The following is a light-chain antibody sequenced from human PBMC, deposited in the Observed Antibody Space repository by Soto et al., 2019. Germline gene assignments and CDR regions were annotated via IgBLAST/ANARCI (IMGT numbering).Light chain of an antibody. CDR3: QTWGTGIHVV. Sequence: QPVLTQSPSASASLGASVKLTCTLSSGHSSYAIAWHQQQPEKGPRYLMKLNSDGSHSKGDGIPDRFSGSSSGAERYPTISSLQSEDEADYYCQTWGTGIHVVFGGGTKLTVL. J-gene: IGLJ2*01. CDR2: LNSDGSH. CDR1: SGHSSYA. V-gene: IGLV4-69*01.